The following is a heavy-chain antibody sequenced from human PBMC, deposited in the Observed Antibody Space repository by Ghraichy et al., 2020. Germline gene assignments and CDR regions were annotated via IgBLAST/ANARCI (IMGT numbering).Heavy chain of an antibody. Sequence: GESLNISCGASGFTLSDYYMTWIRQAPGKGLEWVSYISSAGNTLRYADSVKGRFTISRDTATNSLYLQMNSLRADDTAVYYCARALSPISLIVVYPDYWGQGTLVTVSS. V-gene: IGHV3-11*01. CDR1: GFTLSDYY. CDR3: ARALSPISLIVVYPDY. CDR2: ISSAGNTL. D-gene: IGHD3-22*01. J-gene: IGHJ4*02.